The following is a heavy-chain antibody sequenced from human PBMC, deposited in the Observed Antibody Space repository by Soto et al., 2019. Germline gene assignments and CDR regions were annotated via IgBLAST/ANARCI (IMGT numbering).Heavy chain of an antibody. D-gene: IGHD2-15*01. CDR2: FDPEAGKT. V-gene: IGHV1-24*01. CDR1: GYTLSKLY. J-gene: IGHJ4*02. Sequence: ASVKVSCKVSGYTLSKLYIYWVRQAPGKGLEWMGGFDPEAGKTIYTQKFQGRVTMTEDTSTDTAYMELSSLRSEDTAVYYCGTRFLYCSGDICDGNNRGQGTLVTVSS. CDR3: GTRFLYCSGDICDGNN.